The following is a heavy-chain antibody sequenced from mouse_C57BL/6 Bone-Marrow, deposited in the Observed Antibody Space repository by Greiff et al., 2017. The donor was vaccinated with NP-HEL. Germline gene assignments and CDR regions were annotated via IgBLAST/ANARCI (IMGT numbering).Heavy chain of an antibody. J-gene: IGHJ1*03. CDR1: GYTFTSYW. Sequence: QVQLQQSGAELVKPGASVKLSCKASGYTFTSYWMHWVKQRPGQGLEWIGMIHPNSGSTNYNEKFKSKATLTVDKSSSTAYMQLSSLTSEDSAVYYCAPQLGRDWYFDVWGTGTTVTVSS. D-gene: IGHD4-1*02. V-gene: IGHV1-64*01. CDR3: APQLGRDWYFDV. CDR2: IHPNSGST.